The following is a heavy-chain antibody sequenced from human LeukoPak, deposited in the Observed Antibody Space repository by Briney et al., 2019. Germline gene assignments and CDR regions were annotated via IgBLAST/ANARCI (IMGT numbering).Heavy chain of an antibody. CDR1: GYTFTGYY. CDR3: ARDGYCSSTSCRWYYYGMDV. Sequence: GASVKVSCKASGYTFTGYYMHWVRQAPGQGLEWMGWINPNSGGTNYAQKFQGRVTMTRDTSISTAYMELSRLRSDDTAVYYCARDGYCSSTSCRWYYYGMDVWGQGTTVTVS. CDR2: INPNSGGT. J-gene: IGHJ6*02. V-gene: IGHV1-2*02. D-gene: IGHD2-2*03.